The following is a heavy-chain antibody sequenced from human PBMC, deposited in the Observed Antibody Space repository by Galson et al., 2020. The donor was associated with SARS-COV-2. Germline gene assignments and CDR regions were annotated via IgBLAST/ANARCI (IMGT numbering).Heavy chain of an antibody. J-gene: IGHJ4*02. CDR2: ISHSGSP. D-gene: IGHD3-10*01. CDR3: ATQQWISGRIRGDY. V-gene: IGHV4-4*02. CDR1: GGSITSGDW. Sequence: ASETLSLTCAVSGGSITSGDWWSWVRQPPGKGLEWIGDISHSGSPNYNPSLKSRVTISVDKSKNHLSLNLRSVTAADTAMYYCATQQWISGRIRGDYWGRGTLVTVSS.